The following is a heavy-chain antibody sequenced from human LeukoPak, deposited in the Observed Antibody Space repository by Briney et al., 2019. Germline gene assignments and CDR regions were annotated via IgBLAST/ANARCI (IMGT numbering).Heavy chain of an antibody. CDR3: ARSGMVRGFAP. J-gene: IGHJ5*02. Sequence: GGSLRLSCAASGFTFSDYSMNWVRQTPGKGLEWVSSIGTNSNFRYYADSVKGRFTISRDDAKNSLYLQMNSLRAEDTAVYYCARSGMVRGFAPWGQGTLVTVSS. D-gene: IGHD3-10*01. CDR1: GFTFSDYS. CDR2: IGTNSNFR. V-gene: IGHV3-21*01.